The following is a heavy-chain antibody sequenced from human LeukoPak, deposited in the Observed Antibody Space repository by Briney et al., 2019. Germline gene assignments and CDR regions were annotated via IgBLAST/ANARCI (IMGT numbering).Heavy chain of an antibody. Sequence: GGSLRLSCAASGLTFSSYSMNWVRQAPGKGLEWVSSISSSSSYIYYADSVKGRFTISRDNAKNSLYLQMNSLRAEDTAVYYCARDQVVVVPAAMDVWGQGTTVTVSS. CDR3: ARDQVVVVPAAMDV. D-gene: IGHD2-2*01. CDR2: ISSSSSYI. CDR1: GLTFSSYS. V-gene: IGHV3-21*01. J-gene: IGHJ6*02.